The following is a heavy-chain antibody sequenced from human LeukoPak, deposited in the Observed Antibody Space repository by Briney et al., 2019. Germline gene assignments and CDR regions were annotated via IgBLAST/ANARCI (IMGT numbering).Heavy chain of an antibody. Sequence: ASVKVSCKASGYTFSTYAINWVRQARGQGLEWMGWINTNTGNPTHAQGFTGRFVFTLDTSVSTAYMQISSLKAEDTAVYYCARDLFVLGSSSPFDYWGQGTLVTVSS. V-gene: IGHV7-4-1*02. CDR1: GYTFSTYA. CDR2: INTNTGNP. D-gene: IGHD6-13*01. CDR3: ARDLFVLGSSSPFDY. J-gene: IGHJ4*02.